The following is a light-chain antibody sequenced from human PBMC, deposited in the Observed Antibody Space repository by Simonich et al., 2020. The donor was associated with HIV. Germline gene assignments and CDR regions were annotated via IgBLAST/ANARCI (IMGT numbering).Light chain of an antibody. J-gene: IGKJ1*01. CDR1: QRVSSN. Sequence: EIVMTQSPATLSVSPGERATISCRASQRVSSNLAWYRQIPGQAPRLLIYGASTRATGIPARFSGSGSGTEFTLTISSLQSEDFAVYYCQQYNNWPPWTFGQGTKVEIK. CDR3: QQYNNWPPWT. CDR2: GAS. V-gene: IGKV3-15*01.